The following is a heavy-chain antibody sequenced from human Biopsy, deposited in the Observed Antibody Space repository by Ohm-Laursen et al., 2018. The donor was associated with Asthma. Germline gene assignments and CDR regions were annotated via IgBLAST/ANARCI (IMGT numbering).Heavy chain of an antibody. CDR3: ARGDSSGWSHYYFDY. Sequence: SLRLSCAAAGFMFRSLGMHWVRQAPGKGLEWVSVIYSGGTSDTADSVRGRFTISRDFYKNTLYLQMDSLRAEDTAVYYCARGDSSGWSHYYFDYWGQGTLVTVSS. J-gene: IGHJ4*02. CDR2: IYSGGTS. CDR1: GFMFRSLG. D-gene: IGHD6-19*01. V-gene: IGHV3-53*01.